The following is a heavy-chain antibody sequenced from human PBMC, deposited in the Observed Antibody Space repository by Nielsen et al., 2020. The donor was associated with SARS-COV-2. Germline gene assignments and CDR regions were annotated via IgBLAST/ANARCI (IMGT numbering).Heavy chain of an antibody. Sequence: GESLKISCAASGFTFSDYYMSWIRQAPGKGLEWVSYISSSSSYTNYADSVKGRFTISRDNAKNSLYLQMNSLRAEDTAVYYCAREWDEYSSSDHWDQGTLVTVSS. CDR3: AREWDEYSSSDH. V-gene: IGHV3-11*05. CDR2: ISSSSSYT. CDR1: GFTFSDYY. J-gene: IGHJ4*02. D-gene: IGHD6-6*01.